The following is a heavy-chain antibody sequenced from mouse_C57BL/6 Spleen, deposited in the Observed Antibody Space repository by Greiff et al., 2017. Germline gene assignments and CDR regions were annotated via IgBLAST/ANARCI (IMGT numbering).Heavy chain of an antibody. D-gene: IGHD1-1*01. CDR3: ARSNYGSSALAY. J-gene: IGHJ3*01. CDR1: GYAFSSYW. CDR2: IYPGDGDT. Sequence: QVQLKQSGAELVKPGASVKISCKASGYAFSSYWMHWVKQRPGKGLEWIGQIYPGDGDTNYNGKVKGKATLTADKSSSTAYMQLSSLTSEDSAVYFCARSNYGSSALAYWGQGTLVTVSA. V-gene: IGHV1-80*01.